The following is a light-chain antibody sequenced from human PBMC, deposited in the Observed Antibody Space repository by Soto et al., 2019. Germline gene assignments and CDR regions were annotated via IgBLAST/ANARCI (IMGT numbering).Light chain of an antibody. CDR2: SDD. CDR1: SSNVGSNT. CDR3: ASWEDSLNGWV. Sequence: QLVLTQPPSASGTPGQRVTISCSGSSSNVGSNTVSWYQQLPGTAPKVLIYSDDQRPSGVPDRFSGSRSGSSASLAISGLQSGDEADYYRASWEDSLNGWVIGGGTKLTVL. J-gene: IGLJ3*02. V-gene: IGLV1-44*01.